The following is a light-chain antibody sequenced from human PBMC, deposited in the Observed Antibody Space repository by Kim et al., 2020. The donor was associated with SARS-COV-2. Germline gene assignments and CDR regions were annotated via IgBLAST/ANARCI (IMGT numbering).Light chain of an antibody. J-gene: IGLJ3*02. CDR2: DVS. CDR1: SSDVGGYNY. Sequence: GQSVTISCTGTSSDVGGYNYVSWYQQHPGKAPKLMIYDVSKRPSGVPDRFSGSRSGSTASLTISGLQAEDEVHYYCCSYAGTYTWVFGGGTKLIVL. V-gene: IGLV2-11*01. CDR3: CSYAGTYTWV.